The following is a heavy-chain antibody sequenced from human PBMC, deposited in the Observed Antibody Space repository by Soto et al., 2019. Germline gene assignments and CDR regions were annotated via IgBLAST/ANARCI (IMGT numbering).Heavy chain of an antibody. CDR1: GVSITDDNYY. V-gene: IGHV4-30-4*01. J-gene: IGHJ4*02. CDR2: LYHGETT. D-gene: IGHD2-21*01. Sequence: QLHLQESGPRLVKPSQTLSLTCTVSGVSITDDNYYWSWIRQSPGKGLEWIGHLYHGETTYTNPSLKSRPTISVDTAKTQFSLNLNSVTAADAAVYYCAGGLSGDTVDQWGQGTLVTVSS. CDR3: AGGLSGDTVDQ.